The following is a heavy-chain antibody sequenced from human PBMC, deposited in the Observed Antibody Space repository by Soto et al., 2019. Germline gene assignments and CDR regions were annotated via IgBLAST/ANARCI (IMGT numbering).Heavy chain of an antibody. CDR1: GFTFSSYW. J-gene: IGHJ4*02. CDR2: IKQDGSEK. V-gene: IGHV3-7*03. D-gene: IGHD3-22*01. Sequence: GGSLRLSCAASGFTFSSYWMSWVRQAPGKGLEWVANIKQDGSEKYYVDSVKGRFTISRDSAKNSLYLQMNSLRAEDTAVYYCARDNDSSGYSTPYYFDYWGQGTLVTVSS. CDR3: ARDNDSSGYSTPYYFDY.